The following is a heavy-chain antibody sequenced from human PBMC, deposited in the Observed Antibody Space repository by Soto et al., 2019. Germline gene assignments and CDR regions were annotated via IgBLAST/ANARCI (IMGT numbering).Heavy chain of an antibody. CDR1: GFTFSSYW. CDR2: IKQDGSEK. Sequence: HPGGSLRLSCAASGFTFSSYWMSWVRQAPGKGLEWVANIKQDGSEKYYVDSVKGRFTISRDNAKNSLYLQMNSLRAEDTAVYYCARGPSSARVTTKYWGQGTLVTVSS. J-gene: IGHJ4*02. D-gene: IGHD4-17*01. CDR3: ARGPSSARVTTKY. V-gene: IGHV3-7*03.